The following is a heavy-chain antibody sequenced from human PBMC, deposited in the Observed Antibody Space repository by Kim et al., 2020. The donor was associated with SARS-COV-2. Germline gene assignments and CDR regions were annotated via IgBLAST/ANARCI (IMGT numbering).Heavy chain of an antibody. CDR3: ARKIAVAGTNWFDP. CDR1: CGSISSGGYY. D-gene: IGHD6-19*01. V-gene: IGHV4-31*03. CDR2: IYYSGST. J-gene: IGHJ5*02. Sequence: SETLSLTCTVSCGSISSGGYYWSWIRQHPGKGLEWIGYIYYSGSTYYNPSLKSRVPISVDTSKNQFSLKLNSVSAADTAVYYCARKIAVAGTNWFDPWGPGTLVTGSS.